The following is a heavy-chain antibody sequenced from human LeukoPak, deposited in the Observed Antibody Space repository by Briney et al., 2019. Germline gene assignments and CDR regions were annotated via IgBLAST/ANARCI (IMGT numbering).Heavy chain of an antibody. CDR2: ISFDGVKT. CDR1: GFTFSSYG. D-gene: IGHD1-26*01. J-gene: IGHJ6*02. V-gene: IGHV3-30*18. CDR3: AKDRGSSRAAYGMDV. Sequence: PGSSLRLSCAPSGFTFSSYGMHWLRQAPGKGLEWLAHISFDGVKTDYADSVKGRFTISRDSSQNTLYLQMNSLRAEDTAVYYCAKDRGSSRAAYGMDVWGQGTTVTVSS.